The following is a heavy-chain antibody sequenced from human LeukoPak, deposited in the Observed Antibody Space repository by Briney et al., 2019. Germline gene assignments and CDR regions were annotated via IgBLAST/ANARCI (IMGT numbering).Heavy chain of an antibody. D-gene: IGHD6-25*01. J-gene: IGHJ3*02. V-gene: IGHV1-18*04. CDR2: ISAYNGNT. CDR3: ARGGRRTKDRDAFDI. Sequence: ASVKVSCKASGYTFTSYGISWVRQAPGQGLEWMGWISAYNGNTNYAQKLRGRVTMTTDTSTSTAYMELRSLRSDDTAVYYCARGGRRTKDRDAFDIWGQGTMVTVSS. CDR1: GYTFTSYG.